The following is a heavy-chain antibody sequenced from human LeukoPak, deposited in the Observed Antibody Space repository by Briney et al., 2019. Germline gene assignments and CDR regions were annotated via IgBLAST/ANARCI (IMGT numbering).Heavy chain of an antibody. J-gene: IGHJ6*02. Sequence: SETLSLTCTVSGGSISGYYWSWIRQPPGKGLEWVAYIYYGGSTVYNPSLKSRVTISVDPSKNQLSLELSSVTAADTAVYYCAREFDIVVVVAATYGMDVWGQGTTVTVSS. CDR2: IYYGGST. V-gene: IGHV4-59*12. CDR3: AREFDIVVVVAATYGMDV. D-gene: IGHD2-15*01. CDR1: GGSISGYY.